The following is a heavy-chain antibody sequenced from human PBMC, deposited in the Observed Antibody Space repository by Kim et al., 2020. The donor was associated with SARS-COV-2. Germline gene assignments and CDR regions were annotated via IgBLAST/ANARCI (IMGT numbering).Heavy chain of an antibody. Sequence: GGSLRLSCAASGFTFSSYAMHWVRQAPGKGLEWVAVIWYDGSNKYYADYVKGRFTISRDNSKNTLYLQMNSLRAEDTAVYYCAKDRFSTQVAKAAYYGMDVWGQGTTVTVSS. CDR2: IWYDGSNK. V-gene: IGHV3-33*06. CDR1: GFTFSSYA. CDR3: AKDRFSTQVAKAAYYGMDV. J-gene: IGHJ6*02. D-gene: IGHD5-12*01.